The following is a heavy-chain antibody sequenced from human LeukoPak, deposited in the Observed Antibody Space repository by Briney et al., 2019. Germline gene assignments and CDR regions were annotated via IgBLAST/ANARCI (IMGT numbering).Heavy chain of an antibody. D-gene: IGHD6-19*01. V-gene: IGHV4-59*01. Sequence: PSETLCLTCTVSGGSISTYYGSWIRRPPGKGLEWIGYIYYSGSTNYNPSLKSRVTISVDTSKNQHSLKLNSLSAADTAVYYCVRGSGWYLYCGQGTLVTVSS. J-gene: IGHJ4*02. CDR2: IYYSGST. CDR3: VRGSGWYLY. CDR1: GGSISTYY.